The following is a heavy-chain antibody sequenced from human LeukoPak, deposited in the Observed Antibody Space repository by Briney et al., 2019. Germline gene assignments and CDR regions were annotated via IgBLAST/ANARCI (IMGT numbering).Heavy chain of an antibody. CDR3: AKQGDGTYYLLDY. CDR1: GFTFSRYA. J-gene: IGHJ4*02. D-gene: IGHD2/OR15-2a*01. CDR2: ITGTGAST. V-gene: IGHV3-23*01. Sequence: GGSLRLSCAASGFTFSRYAMNWVRQAPGKGLEWVSVITGTGASTYYADSEKGRFTISRDNSKNTVYLQMNSLRAEDTAIYYCAKQGDGTYYLLDYWGQGTLVTVSS.